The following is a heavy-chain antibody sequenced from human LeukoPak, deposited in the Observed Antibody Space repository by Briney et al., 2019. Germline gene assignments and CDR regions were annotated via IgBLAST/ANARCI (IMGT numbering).Heavy chain of an antibody. CDR3: ARVVGATDPPYYFDY. Sequence: ASVKVSCKASGYTFTSYGISWVRQAPGQGLEWMGWISAYNGNTNYAQKLQGRVTMTTDTSTSTAFMELRSLRSDDTAVYYCARVVGATDPPYYFDYWGQGTLVTVSS. CDR2: ISAYNGNT. CDR1: GYTFTSYG. D-gene: IGHD1-26*01. V-gene: IGHV1-18*01. J-gene: IGHJ4*02.